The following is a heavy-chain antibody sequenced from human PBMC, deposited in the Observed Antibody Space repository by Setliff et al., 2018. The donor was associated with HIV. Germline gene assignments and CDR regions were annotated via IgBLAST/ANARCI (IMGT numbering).Heavy chain of an antibody. V-gene: IGHV4-39*07. Sequence: SETLSLTCTVSAGSISTSSYYWGWIRQPPGKGLEWIGSIYYSGTTYYNPSLKGRVTISVDTSKNQFSLRLMSLTAADTAIYYCARGRVTLNGVAAGHHYMDVWGKGNTVTVSS. J-gene: IGHJ6*03. CDR3: ARGRVTLNGVAAGHHYMDV. CDR2: IYYSGTT. CDR1: AGSISTSSYY. D-gene: IGHD3-3*01.